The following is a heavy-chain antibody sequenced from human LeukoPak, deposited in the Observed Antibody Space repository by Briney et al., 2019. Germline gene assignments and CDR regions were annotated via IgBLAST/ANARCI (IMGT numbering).Heavy chain of an antibody. CDR2: IKEDGSVK. Sequence: GGSLRLSCTASGFTFSSHWMTWVRQPPGKGLEWVANIKEDGSVKYYVDSVKGRFSISRDNTKSALYLQMDSLRADDTAVYFCARDSTWRLDYWGQGTLITVSS. D-gene: IGHD5-12*01. J-gene: IGHJ4*02. CDR1: GFTFSSHW. V-gene: IGHV3-7*03. CDR3: ARDSTWRLDY.